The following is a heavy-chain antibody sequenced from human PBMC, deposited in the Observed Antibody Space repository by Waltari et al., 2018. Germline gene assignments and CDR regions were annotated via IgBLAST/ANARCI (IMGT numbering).Heavy chain of an antibody. J-gene: IGHJ4*02. D-gene: IGHD6-13*01. CDR3: TRARVAAIGSDFDY. CDR2: IRPNRGGT. CDR1: GYTFNDYY. V-gene: IGHV1-2*02. Sequence: QVQLVQSGAEVKKPGASVKVSCEASGYTFNDYYIHWVRQAPGQGLEWMGKIRPNRGGTTYAQKFQGMVTMTRDTSISTAYMDLTGLQSDDTAVYYCTRARVAAIGSDFDYWGQGTLVTVSS.